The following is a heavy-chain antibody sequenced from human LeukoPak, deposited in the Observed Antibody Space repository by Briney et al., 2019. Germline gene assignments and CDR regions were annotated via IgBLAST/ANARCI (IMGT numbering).Heavy chain of an antibody. CDR3: AKGSGAYYLYGMDV. V-gene: IGHV3-23*01. D-gene: IGHD3-22*01. CDR2: ISGSGGST. J-gene: IGHJ6*02. Sequence: GGSLRLSCAASGFTFSNYAMSWVRQAPGKGLEWVSTISGSGGSTYYADSVKARFTISRDNSKNTVYLQMSSLRAEDTAVYYCAKGSGAYYLYGMDVWGQGTTVTVSS. CDR1: GFTFSNYA.